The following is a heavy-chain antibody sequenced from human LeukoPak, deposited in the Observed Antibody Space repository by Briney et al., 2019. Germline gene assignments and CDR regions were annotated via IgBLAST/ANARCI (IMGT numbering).Heavy chain of an antibody. CDR2: INPNSGGT. V-gene: IGHV1-2*02. CDR1: GYTFTGYY. Sequence: ASVNVSCKASGYTFTGYYMHWVRQAPGQGLEWMGWINPNSGGTNYAQKFQGRVTMTRDTSISTAYMELSRLRSDDTAVYYCARGYGPPPYYYYYGMDVWGQGTTVTVSS. D-gene: IGHD4-17*01. J-gene: IGHJ6*02. CDR3: ARGYGPPPYYYYYGMDV.